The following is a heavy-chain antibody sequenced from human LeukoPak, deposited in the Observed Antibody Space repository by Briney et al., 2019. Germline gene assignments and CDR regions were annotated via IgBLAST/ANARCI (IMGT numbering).Heavy chain of an antibody. J-gene: IGHJ5*02. D-gene: IGHD6-19*01. Sequence: GSSVKVSCKASGGTFSSYAISWVRQAPGQGLEWMGRIIPILGIANYAQKFQGRVTITADKSTSTAYMELSSLRSEDTAVYYCARGNPTFKQWLAQRAPYNWFDPWGQGTLVTVSS. CDR2: IIPILGIA. V-gene: IGHV1-69*04. CDR3: ARGNPTFKQWLAQRAPYNWFDP. CDR1: GGTFSSYA.